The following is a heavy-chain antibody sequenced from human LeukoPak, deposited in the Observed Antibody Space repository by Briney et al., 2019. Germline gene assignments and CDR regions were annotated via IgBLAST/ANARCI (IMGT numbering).Heavy chain of an antibody. D-gene: IGHD1-26*01. J-gene: IGHJ4*02. Sequence: ASVKVSCKASGYTFTSYGISWVRQAPGQGLEWVGWISAYNGNTDYAQKLQGRVTMTTDTSTSTAYMELRSLRSDDTAVYYCARVDEWELESWGYYFDYWGQGTLVTVSS. V-gene: IGHV1-18*01. CDR1: GYTFTSYG. CDR2: ISAYNGNT. CDR3: ARVDEWELESWGYYFDY.